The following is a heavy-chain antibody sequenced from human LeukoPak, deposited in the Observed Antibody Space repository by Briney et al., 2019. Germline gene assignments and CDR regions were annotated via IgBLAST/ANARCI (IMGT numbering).Heavy chain of an antibody. D-gene: IGHD1-26*01. Sequence: GGSLRLSCAASGFTFSAYRLNWVRQAPGQGLEWVSSISSSSHIHYADSVKGRFTISRDNAKNSLYLQMNSLRAEDTAVYYCARSPGGANNWFDPWGQGTLVTVSS. J-gene: IGHJ5*02. CDR3: ARSPGGANNWFDP. CDR1: GFTFSAYR. V-gene: IGHV3-21*01. CDR2: ISSSSHI.